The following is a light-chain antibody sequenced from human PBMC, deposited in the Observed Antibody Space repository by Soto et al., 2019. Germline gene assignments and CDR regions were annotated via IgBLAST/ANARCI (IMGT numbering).Light chain of an antibody. J-gene: IGLJ1*01. V-gene: IGLV2-14*01. CDR2: QVT. CDR1: SSDVGIYNY. Sequence: QSVLTQPASVSGSPGQSITISCTGTSSDVGIYNYASWYQQHPGKAPKLMIYQVTNRPSGVSNRFSGSKSGNTASLTISGLQAEDGADYYCSSYTGSTNYVFGTGTKVTVL. CDR3: SSYTGSTNYV.